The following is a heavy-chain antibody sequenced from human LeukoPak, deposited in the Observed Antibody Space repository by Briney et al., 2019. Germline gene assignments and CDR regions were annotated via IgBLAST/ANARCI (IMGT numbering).Heavy chain of an antibody. CDR2: TSYDGSDT. CDR1: GFTFSRYA. D-gene: IGHD2/OR15-2a*01. Sequence: GGSLRLSCVTSGFTFSRYAMHWVRQAPGKGLQWVTVTSYDGSDTYYADSVKGRFTLSRDRSTNTVSLQMANLRTEDTAIYYCVRDINCNYFFDSWGQGTLVTVSS. V-gene: IGHV3-30*03. CDR3: VRDINCNYFFDS. J-gene: IGHJ4*02.